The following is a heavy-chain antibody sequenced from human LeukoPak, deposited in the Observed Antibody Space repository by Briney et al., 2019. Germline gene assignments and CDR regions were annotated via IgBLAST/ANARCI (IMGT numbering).Heavy chain of an antibody. CDR1: LDSMTDYY. CDR2: IYKRGAT. J-gene: IGHJ4*02. V-gene: IGHV4-4*09. Sequence: PSETLSLTCNVSLDSMTDYYWSWIRQSPGGGLEWIGYIYKRGATNYLPSLRSRVTISVDKSKWQVFLRLNSVTAADTALYYCVASYATSSGIDHWGQETLVTVPS. CDR3: VASYATSSGIDH. D-gene: IGHD2/OR15-2a*01.